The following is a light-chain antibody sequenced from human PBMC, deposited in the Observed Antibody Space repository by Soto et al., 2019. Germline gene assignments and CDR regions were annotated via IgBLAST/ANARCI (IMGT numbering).Light chain of an antibody. CDR2: GAS. CDR3: QQYGSSPRIT. Sequence: DIVLTHSPGTLSLSPGERATLSCRASQSVSSSYLAWYQQKPGQAPRLLIYGASSRATGIPDRFSGSGSGTDFTLTTSRLEPEDFAVYYCQQYGSSPRITFGQGTRLEIK. J-gene: IGKJ5*01. CDR1: QSVSSSY. V-gene: IGKV3-20*01.